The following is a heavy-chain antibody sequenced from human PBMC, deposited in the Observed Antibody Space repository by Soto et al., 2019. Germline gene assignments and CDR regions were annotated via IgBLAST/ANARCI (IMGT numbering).Heavy chain of an antibody. D-gene: IGHD6-13*01. Sequence: SETLSLTCTVSGGSISSSSYYWGWIRQPPGKGLEWFGSIYYSGSTYYNPSLKSRVTISVDTSKNQFSLKLSSVTAADTAVYYCARHSETYSSSWTDYYYYGMDVWGQGTTVTVSS. V-gene: IGHV4-39*01. CDR2: IYYSGST. CDR1: GGSISSSSYY. J-gene: IGHJ6*02. CDR3: ARHSETYSSSWTDYYYYGMDV.